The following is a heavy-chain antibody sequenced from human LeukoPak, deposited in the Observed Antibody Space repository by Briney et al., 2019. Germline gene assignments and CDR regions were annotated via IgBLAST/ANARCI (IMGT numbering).Heavy chain of an antibody. D-gene: IGHD1-26*01. CDR3: AAMTEGAADFDY. J-gene: IGHJ4*02. CDR2: INPSGGST. V-gene: IGHV1-46*01. Sequence: ASVKVSCKASGYTFTSYYMHWVRQAPGQGLEWMGIINPSGGSTSYAQKFQGRVTMTRDMSTSTVYMELSSLRSEDTAVYYCAAMTEGAADFDYWGQGTLVTVSS. CDR1: GYTFTSYY.